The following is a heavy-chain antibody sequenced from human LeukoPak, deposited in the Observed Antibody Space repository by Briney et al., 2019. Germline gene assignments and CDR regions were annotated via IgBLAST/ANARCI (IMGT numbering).Heavy chain of an antibody. CDR1: GYTFTSDG. V-gene: IGHV1-18*01. D-gene: IGHD3-9*01. CDR2: ISAYNGNT. CDR3: ARGGLTGYYVYFDY. Sequence: ASVKGSCKASGYTFTSDGISWVRQAPGQGLEWRGWISAYNGNTNYAQKLQGRVTMTTDTSTSTAYMELRSLRSDDTAVYYCARGGLTGYYVYFDYWGQGTLVTVSS. J-gene: IGHJ4*02.